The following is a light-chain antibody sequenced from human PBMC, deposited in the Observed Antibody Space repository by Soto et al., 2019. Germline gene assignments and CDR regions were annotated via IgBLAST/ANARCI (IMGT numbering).Light chain of an antibody. CDR1: QTISNW. J-gene: IGKJ1*01. Sequence: DIQMTQSPSTLSASVGDRVIITCRASQTISNWLAWYQQKPGKAPKLLIHKASSLESGVPSRFSGSGSGTEFTLTISSLQPDDVAAYYCQQYSSYPKTFGQGTKVEIK. CDR3: QQYSSYPKT. CDR2: KAS. V-gene: IGKV1-5*03.